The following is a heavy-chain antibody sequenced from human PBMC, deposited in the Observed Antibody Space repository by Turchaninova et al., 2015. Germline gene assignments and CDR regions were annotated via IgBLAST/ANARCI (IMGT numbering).Heavy chain of an antibody. CDR2: IDWDDDK. J-gene: IGHJ4*02. CDR3: ARSHYCSGGSCSYSLDY. D-gene: IGHD2-15*01. CDR1: GFSLSTSGMR. V-gene: IGHV2-70*04. Sequence: QVTLKESGPALVKPTQTLTLTCTFSGFSLSTSGMRVSWIRQPPGKALEWLARIDWDDDKFYSTSLKTRLTISKDTSKTQVVLTMTNMDPVDTATYYYARSHYCSGGSCSYSLDYWGQGTLVTVSS.